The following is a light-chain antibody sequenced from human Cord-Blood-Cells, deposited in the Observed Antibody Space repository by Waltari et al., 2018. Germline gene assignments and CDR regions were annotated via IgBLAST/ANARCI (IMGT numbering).Light chain of an antibody. J-gene: IGLJ2*01. Sequence: SSELTQDPAVSVALGPTVRITCQADSLRSYYTSWYQQKLGQAPVLVIYGKNNRPSGIPDRFSGSSSGNTASLTITGAQAEDEADYYCNSRDSSGNHVVFGGGTKLTVL. CDR1: SLRSYY. CDR2: GKN. V-gene: IGLV3-19*01. CDR3: NSRDSSGNHVV.